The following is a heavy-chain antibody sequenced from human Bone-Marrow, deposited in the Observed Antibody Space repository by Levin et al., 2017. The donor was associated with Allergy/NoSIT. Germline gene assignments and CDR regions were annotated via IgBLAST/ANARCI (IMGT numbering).Heavy chain of an antibody. CDR1: GGSLSSGRNY. CDR3: ARYPDISGFDI. Sequence: PSETLSLTCTVSGGSLSSGRNYWSWVRQPPGTGLEWIGYTYYSGSPNYSPSLRGRVSISVDTSKNQFSLKLDSVTAADTAIYYCARYPDISGFDIWGQGTMVTVSS. D-gene: IGHD1-20*01. J-gene: IGHJ3*02. CDR2: TYYSGSP. V-gene: IGHV4-61*01.